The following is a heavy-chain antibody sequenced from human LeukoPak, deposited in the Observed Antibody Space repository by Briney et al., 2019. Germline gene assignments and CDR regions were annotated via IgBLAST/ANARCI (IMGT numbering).Heavy chain of an antibody. D-gene: IGHD5-12*01. CDR2: IIPIFGTA. J-gene: IGHJ4*02. V-gene: IGHV1-69*06. CDR3: ARVKGYSGYGHLDY. CDR1: GGTFSSYA. Sequence: ASVKVSCKASGGTFSSYAISWVRQAPGQGLEWMGGIIPIFGTANYAQKFQGRVTITADKSTSTAYMELSSLRSEDTAMYYCARVKGYSGYGHLDYWGQGTLVTVSS.